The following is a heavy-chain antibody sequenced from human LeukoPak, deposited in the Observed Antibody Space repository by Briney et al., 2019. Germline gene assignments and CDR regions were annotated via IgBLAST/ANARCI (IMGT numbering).Heavy chain of an antibody. D-gene: IGHD2-21*02. CDR1: GFTFSSYE. CDR2: ISSSGSTI. V-gene: IGHV3-48*03. Sequence: GGSLRLSCAASGFTFSSYEMNWVRQAPGKGLEWVSYISSSGSTIYYADSVKGRFTISRDNAKNSLYLQMNSLRAEDMAVYYCARAITSYCGGDCYDAFDIWGQGTMVTVSS. CDR3: ARAITSYCGGDCYDAFDI. J-gene: IGHJ3*02.